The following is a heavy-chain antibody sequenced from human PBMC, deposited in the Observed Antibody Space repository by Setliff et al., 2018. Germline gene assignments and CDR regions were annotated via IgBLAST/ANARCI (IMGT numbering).Heavy chain of an antibody. J-gene: IGHJ6*03. CDR1: GYTFSTYA. CDR2: INTNTGNT. Sequence: GASVKVSCKGSGYTFSTYAIIWMRQAPGQGLEWMGWINTNTGNTSYAQGFTGRFVFSLDTSVSTAYLQISSLKAEDTAIYYCARGSRFVTIVYRGDYYLDVWGKGTTVTVSS. D-gene: IGHD5-18*01. CDR3: ARGSRFVTIVYRGDYYLDV. V-gene: IGHV7-4-1*02.